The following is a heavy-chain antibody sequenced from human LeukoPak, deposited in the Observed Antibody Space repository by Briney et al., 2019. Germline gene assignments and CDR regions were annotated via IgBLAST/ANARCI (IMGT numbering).Heavy chain of an antibody. D-gene: IGHD2-2*01. CDR1: GFTVSSNY. CDR3: ARGPYCSSTSCYPGGFDP. J-gene: IGHJ5*02. V-gene: IGHV3-53*01. Sequence: GGSLRLSCAASGFTVSSNYMSWVRQAPGKGLEWVSVIYSGGSTYYADSVTGRFTISRDNSKNTLYLQMNSLRAEDTAVYYCARGPYCSSTSCYPGGFDPWGQGTLVTVSS. CDR2: IYSGGST.